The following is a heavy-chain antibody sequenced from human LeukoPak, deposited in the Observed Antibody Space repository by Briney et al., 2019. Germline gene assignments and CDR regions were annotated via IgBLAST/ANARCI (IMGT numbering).Heavy chain of an antibody. J-gene: IGHJ4*02. CDR3: TTDETYYYDSSGYYLFDY. D-gene: IGHD3-22*01. V-gene: IGHV3-74*01. CDR1: GFTFSSYW. Sequence: GGSLRLSCAASGFTFSSYWMHWVRQAPGKGLVWVSRINSDGSSTSYADSVKGRFTISRDNAKNTLYLQMNSLKTEDTAVYYCTTDETYYYDSSGYYLFDYWGQGTLVTVSS. CDR2: INSDGSST.